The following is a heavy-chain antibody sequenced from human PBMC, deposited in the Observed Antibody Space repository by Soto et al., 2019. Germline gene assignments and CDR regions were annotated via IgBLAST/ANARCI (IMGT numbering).Heavy chain of an antibody. V-gene: IGHV1-2*02. Sequence: ASVKVSCKASGYTFTGYYMHWVRQAPGQGLEWIGWINPNSGGTNYAQKFQGRVTMTRDTSISTAYMELSRLRSDDTAVYYCARNRFGVWGWFDPWGQGTLVTVSS. CDR3: ARNRFGVWGWFDP. D-gene: IGHD3-10*01. CDR2: INPNSGGT. J-gene: IGHJ5*02. CDR1: GYTFTGYY.